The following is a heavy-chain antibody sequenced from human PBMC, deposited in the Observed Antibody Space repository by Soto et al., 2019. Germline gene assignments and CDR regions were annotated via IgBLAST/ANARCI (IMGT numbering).Heavy chain of an antibody. J-gene: IGHJ4*02. D-gene: IGHD3-10*01. CDR1: GFTFSSYS. Sequence: GGSLRLSCAASGFTFSSYSMNWVRQAPGKGLEWVSSISSSSSYIYYADSVKGRFTISRDNAKNSLYLQMNSLRAEDTAVYYCARDSNRYYYGSGSYVLDYWGQGTLVTVSS. CDR2: ISSSSSYI. V-gene: IGHV3-21*01. CDR3: ARDSNRYYYGSGSYVLDY.